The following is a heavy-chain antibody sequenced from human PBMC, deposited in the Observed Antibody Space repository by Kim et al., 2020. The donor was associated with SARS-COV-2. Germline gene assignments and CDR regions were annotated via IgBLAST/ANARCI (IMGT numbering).Heavy chain of an antibody. CDR2: IHPDVST. CDR1: GGSFSAFY. V-gene: IGHV4-34*01. Sequence: SETLSLTCAVSGGSFSAFYWSWIRQSPGKGLEWIGEIHPDVSTIYNPSLKSRVTLSVDTSKKQIFLKMSSVTAADTAVYYCARGLNGGSLPYADAFDVWGQGTVVTVSS. D-gene: IGHD2-8*01. CDR3: ARGLNGGSLPYADAFDV. J-gene: IGHJ3*01.